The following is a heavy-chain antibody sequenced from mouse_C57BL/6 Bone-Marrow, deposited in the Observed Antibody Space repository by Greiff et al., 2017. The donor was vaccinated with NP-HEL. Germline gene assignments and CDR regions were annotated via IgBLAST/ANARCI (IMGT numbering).Heavy chain of an antibody. V-gene: IGHV1-76*01. J-gene: IGHJ4*01. Sequence: QVQLQQSGAELVRPGASVKLSCKASGYTFTDYYINWVKQRPGQGLEWIARIYPGSGNTYYNEKFKGKATLTAEKSSSTAYMQLHSLTSEDSAVYFCARDVSTRYYAMDYWGQGTSVTVSS. CDR2: IYPGSGNT. CDR1: GYTFTDYY. CDR3: ARDVSTRYYAMDY. D-gene: IGHD1-1*01.